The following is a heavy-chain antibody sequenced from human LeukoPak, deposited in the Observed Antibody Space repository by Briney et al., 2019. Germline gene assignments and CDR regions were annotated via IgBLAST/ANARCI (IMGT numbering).Heavy chain of an antibody. D-gene: IGHD5-18*01. CDR3: ARSGCSYGTVDY. CDR2: IYYSGST. CDR1: GGSISSSSYY. J-gene: IGHJ4*02. V-gene: IGHV4-39*01. Sequence: SETLSLTCTVSGGSISSSSYYWGWIRQPPGKGLEWIGSIYYSGSTYYKSSLKSRVTVSVGTSKNQFSLKLSSVTAADTAVYYCARSGCSYGTVDYWGQGTLVTVSS.